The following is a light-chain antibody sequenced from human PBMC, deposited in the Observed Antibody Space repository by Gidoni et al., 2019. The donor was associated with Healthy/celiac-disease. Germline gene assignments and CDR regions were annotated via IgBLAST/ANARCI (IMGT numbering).Light chain of an antibody. CDR1: NSGSKN. Sequence: SYELTQPLSVSVALGQTARITCGGNNSGSKNVPWYQQKPGQAPVLVTYRDSHRPSGIPERFSGSNSGNTATLTISRAQAGDEADYYCQVWDSSTAWVFGTGTKVTVL. J-gene: IGLJ1*01. CDR3: QVWDSSTAWV. CDR2: RDS. V-gene: IGLV3-9*01.